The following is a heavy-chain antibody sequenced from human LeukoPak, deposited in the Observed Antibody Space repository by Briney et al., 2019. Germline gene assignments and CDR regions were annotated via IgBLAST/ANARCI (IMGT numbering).Heavy chain of an antibody. CDR3: AKDGPRIGGITACYFDY. Sequence: GGSLRLSCAASGFTFSTYGMHWVRQAPGKGLEWVAFTRYDGSTNFYTDSVKGRFTISRDNSKNTLYLQMSSLRAEDTAVYYCAKDGPRIGGITACYFDYWGQGTLVTVSS. D-gene: IGHD1-7*01. CDR1: GFTFSTYG. J-gene: IGHJ4*02. V-gene: IGHV3-30*02. CDR2: TRYDGSTN.